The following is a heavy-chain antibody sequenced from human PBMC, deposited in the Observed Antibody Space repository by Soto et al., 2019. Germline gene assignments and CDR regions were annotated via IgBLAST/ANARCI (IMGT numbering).Heavy chain of an antibody. CDR3: AREKHYDSSGPSPGFAY. CDR1: GYTFTSYY. Sequence: QVQLVQSGAEVKKPGASVKVSCKASGYTFTSYYMHWVRQAPGQGLEGMGIINLSGGSTSYPQKSHGRVTMTRNAPPRTVDTELCSARTEGTAVYYCAREKHYDSSGPSPGFAYWGQGTLVTVSS. D-gene: IGHD3-22*01. J-gene: IGHJ4*02. V-gene: IGHV1-46*01. CDR2: INLSGGST.